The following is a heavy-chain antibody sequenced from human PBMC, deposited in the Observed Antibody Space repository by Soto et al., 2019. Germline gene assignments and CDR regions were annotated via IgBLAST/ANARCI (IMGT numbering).Heavy chain of an antibody. CDR3: ARDRRGPRIAAAGYYYYYGMDV. J-gene: IGHJ6*02. Sequence: QVQLQESGPGLVKPSGTLSLTCAVSGGSISSSNWWSWVRQPPGKGLEWIGEIYHSGSTNYNPSLKSRVTISVDKSKNQFSLKLSSVTAADTAVYYCARDRRGPRIAAAGYYYYYGMDVWGQGTTVTVSS. CDR2: IYHSGST. D-gene: IGHD6-13*01. CDR1: GGSISSSNW. V-gene: IGHV4-4*02.